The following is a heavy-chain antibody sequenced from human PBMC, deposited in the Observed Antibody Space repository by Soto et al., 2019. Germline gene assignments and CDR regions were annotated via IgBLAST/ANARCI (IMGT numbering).Heavy chain of an antibody. CDR1: GGTFSSYA. D-gene: IGHD3-22*01. J-gene: IGHJ4*02. Sequence: SVKVSCKASGGTFSSYAISWVRQAPGQGLEWMGGIIPIFGTANYAQKFQGRVTITADESTSTAYMELSSLRSDDTAVYYCARSAPDYYDCSGYYANELKYFDYWGQGTLVTVSS. CDR3: ARSAPDYYDCSGYYANELKYFDY. CDR2: IIPIFGTA. V-gene: IGHV1-69*13.